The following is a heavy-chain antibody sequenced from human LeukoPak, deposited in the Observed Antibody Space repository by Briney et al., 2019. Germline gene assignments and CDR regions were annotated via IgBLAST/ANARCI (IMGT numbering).Heavy chain of an antibody. J-gene: IGHJ5*02. CDR3: ARGDLKSDWFDP. Sequence: SQTLSLTCTVSGGSISSDLYYWNWIRQPAGKGLEWIGRFYNSGRTNSNPSLKSRVTISADTSKNQFSLKLRSVTAADTAVYYCARGDLKSDWFDPWGQGTLVIVST. CDR1: GGSISSDLYY. CDR2: FYNSGRT. V-gene: IGHV4-61*02. D-gene: IGHD3-3*01.